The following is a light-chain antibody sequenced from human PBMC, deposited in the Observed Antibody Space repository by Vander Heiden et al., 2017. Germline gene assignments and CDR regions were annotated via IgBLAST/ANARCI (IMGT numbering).Light chain of an antibody. Sequence: QSPPTQPPSASGSPGHSVTVACTETTSDVVAYNYVSWYQQHPGKAPKLIIYEDTKRPSGVPDRFSASKSGDTASLTVSGLQAEDEADYYCSSHAGSNNYAFGTGTKVTVL. CDR1: TSDVVAYNY. CDR2: EDT. CDR3: SSHAGSNNYA. V-gene: IGLV2-8*01. J-gene: IGLJ1*01.